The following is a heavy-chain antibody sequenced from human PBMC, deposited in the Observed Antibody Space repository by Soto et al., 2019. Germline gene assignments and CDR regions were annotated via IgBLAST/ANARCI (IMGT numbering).Heavy chain of an antibody. D-gene: IGHD2-2*01. CDR2: ISGSGVNT. J-gene: IGHJ5*02. Sequence: GGSLRLSCVASGFTFSSYAMSWVRQAPGKGLEWVSTISGSGVNTYFADSVKGRFTISRDNSKNTLSLQMNSLRAEDTAIYHCAKDRRDNVVVVPAAKGWFDPWGQGTLVTVSS. V-gene: IGHV3-23*01. CDR3: AKDRRDNVVVVPAAKGWFDP. CDR1: GFTFSSYA.